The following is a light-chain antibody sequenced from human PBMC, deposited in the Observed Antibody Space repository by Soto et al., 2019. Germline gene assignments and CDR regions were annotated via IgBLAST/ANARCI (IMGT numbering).Light chain of an antibody. J-gene: IGKJ4*01. V-gene: IGKV1-39*01. CDR2: GAS. Sequence: DIQMTQSPSSLSASVGDRVTITCRASQSIGNYLNWYQHKSGKAPKLLIYGASSLHSGVPSSFSGNGSGTDFTLTISSLQPEDFATYYCQQSYSTPLTFGGGTKVEIK. CDR1: QSIGNY. CDR3: QQSYSTPLT.